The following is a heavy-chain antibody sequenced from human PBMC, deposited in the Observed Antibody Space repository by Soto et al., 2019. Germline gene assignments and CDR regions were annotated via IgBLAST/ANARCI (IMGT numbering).Heavy chain of an antibody. CDR2: INHSGTV. D-gene: IGHD3-10*01. CDR3: ARSGAALVRGSIGGFDY. CDR1: GGAFNGYY. J-gene: IGHJ4*02. Sequence: QVHLQQWGAGLLKPSETLSLTCAVNGGAFNGYYWTWIRQSPGKGLQWIGEINHSGTVDYNPSLKSRVTFSIDTSKKQFSLTLTSVTAADTAVYYCARSGAALVRGSIGGFDYWGQRTLVTVSS. V-gene: IGHV4-34*01.